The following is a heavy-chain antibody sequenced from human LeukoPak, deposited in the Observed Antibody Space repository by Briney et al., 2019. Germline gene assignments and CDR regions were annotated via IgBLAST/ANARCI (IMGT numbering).Heavy chain of an antibody. CDR1: GYTFTSYG. V-gene: IGHV1-18*01. Sequence: GASVKVSCKASGYTFTSYGISWVRQAPGQGLEWMGWISAYNGNTNFAQKLQGRVTMTTDTSTSTAYMELSRLRSDDTAVYYCARERLGHCSGGSCSSYYYYGMDVWGQGTTVTVSS. D-gene: IGHD2-15*01. CDR3: ARERLGHCSGGSCSSYYYYGMDV. CDR2: ISAYNGNT. J-gene: IGHJ6*02.